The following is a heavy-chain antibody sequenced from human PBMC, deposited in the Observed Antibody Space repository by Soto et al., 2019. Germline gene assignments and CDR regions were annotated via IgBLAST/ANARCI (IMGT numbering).Heavy chain of an antibody. CDR2: ISSSSSYI. D-gene: IGHD1-26*01. J-gene: IGHJ6*02. CDR1: GFTFSSYS. V-gene: IGHV3-21*04. CDR3: AKDMKPYTRYYYYGMDV. Sequence: PGGSLRLSCAASGFTFSSYSMNWVRQAPGKGLEWVSSISSSSSYIYYADSVKGRFTISRDNSKNSLYLQMNSLRTEDTALYYCAKDMKPYTRYYYYGMDVWGQGTTVTVS.